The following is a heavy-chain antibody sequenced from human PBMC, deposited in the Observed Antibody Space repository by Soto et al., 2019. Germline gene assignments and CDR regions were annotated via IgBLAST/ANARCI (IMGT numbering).Heavy chain of an antibody. J-gene: IGHJ3*01. CDR3: VRDLAHGYTGNV. V-gene: IGHV4-30-4*08. Sequence: PSETLSLTCGVSGAIVTSGENYWSWGRQPPGKGLEWIGYIYDSVVTSYTPALKSRVMLSLDRPNNQASLKLRSLTAADTAVYFCVRDLAHGYTGNVWGHGRLVTVSS. D-gene: IGHD5-18*01. CDR1: GAIVTSGENY. CDR2: IYDSVVT.